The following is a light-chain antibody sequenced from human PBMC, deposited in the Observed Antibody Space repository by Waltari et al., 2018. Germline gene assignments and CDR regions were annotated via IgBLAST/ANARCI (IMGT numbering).Light chain of an antibody. CDR3: CSYAGSSTFEV. CDR1: SSDVGGYNL. CDR2: EVS. V-gene: IGLV2-23*02. Sequence: QSALTQPASVSGSPGQSITILCTGTSSDVGGYNLVFWYQQHPGKAPKLMIYEVSKRPSGVSNRFSGSKSGNTASLRISGLQAEDEADYYCCSYAGSSTFEVFGGGTKLTVL. J-gene: IGLJ2*01.